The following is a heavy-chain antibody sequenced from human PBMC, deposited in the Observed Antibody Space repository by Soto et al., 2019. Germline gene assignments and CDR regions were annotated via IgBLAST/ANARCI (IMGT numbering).Heavy chain of an antibody. J-gene: IGHJ6*02. V-gene: IGHV4-59*01. Sequence: QVQLQESGPGLVKPSETLSLTCTVSGGSISDSYWSWIRQSPGKGLEWIGCIYYSGSTNYNPSLKSRVTISVDTSKNQFSLKLRSVTAADTAVYYCAREVAARPGDHYYYYYGLDVWGQGTTVTVSS. CDR2: IYYSGST. CDR1: GGSISDSY. D-gene: IGHD6-6*01. CDR3: AREVAARPGDHYYYYYGLDV.